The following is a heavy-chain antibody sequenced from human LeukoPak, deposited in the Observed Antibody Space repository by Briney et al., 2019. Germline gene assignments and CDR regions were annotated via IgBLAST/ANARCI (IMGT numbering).Heavy chain of an antibody. Sequence: ASVKVSCKAFGYTFTSNYMHWVRQAPGQGPGWMGVSSPSGGSTTYAQKFQGRVTLTRDMSTSTDYLELSSLRSEDTAVYYCARDNSVREEAWWFNPWGQGTLVTVSS. CDR3: ARDNSVREEAWWFNP. V-gene: IGHV1-46*01. CDR2: SSPSGGST. J-gene: IGHJ5*02. D-gene: IGHD3-10*01. CDR1: GYTFTSNY.